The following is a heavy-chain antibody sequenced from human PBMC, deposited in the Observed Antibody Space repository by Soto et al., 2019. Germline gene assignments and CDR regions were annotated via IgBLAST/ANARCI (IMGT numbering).Heavy chain of an antibody. Sequence: PSETLSLTCTVSGGSISSSSYYWGWIRQPPGKGLEWIGYIYYSGSTYYNPSLKSRVTISVDTSKNQFSLKLSSVTAADTAVYYCASRPRYYDSSGSPDYWGQGTLVTVSS. CDR1: GGSISSSSYY. V-gene: IGHV4-30-4*08. CDR3: ASRPRYYDSSGSPDY. D-gene: IGHD3-22*01. CDR2: IYYSGST. J-gene: IGHJ4*02.